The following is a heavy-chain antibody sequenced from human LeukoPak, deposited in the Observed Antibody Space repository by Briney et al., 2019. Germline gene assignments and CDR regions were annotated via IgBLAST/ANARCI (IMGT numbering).Heavy chain of an antibody. D-gene: IGHD3-22*01. J-gene: IGHJ3*02. V-gene: IGHV3-7*01. CDR2: IRRDGSVE. CDR1: GFTFGSYW. CDR3: ARDSNPQSSGFYFDAFDM. Sequence: GGSLRLSCAASGFTFGSYWMTWVRQAPGKGLEWVANIRRDGSVEYYLDSVKGRFTISRANTKNSLYLQMNSLRAEDTAVYYCARDSNPQSSGFYFDAFDMWGQGTMVTVSS.